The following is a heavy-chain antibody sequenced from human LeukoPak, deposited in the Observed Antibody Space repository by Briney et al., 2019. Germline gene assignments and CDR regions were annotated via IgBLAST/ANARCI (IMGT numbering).Heavy chain of an antibody. CDR1: GYSISSGYY. V-gene: IGHV4-38-2*02. J-gene: IGHJ5*02. Sequence: SETLSLTCTVSGYSISSGYYWGWIRQPPGKGLEWIGSIYHSGSTYYNPSLKSRVTISVDTSKNQFSLKLSSVTAADTAVYYCARHKDPDYYGHYYFDPWGQGTLVTVSS. D-gene: IGHD4-17*01. CDR2: IYHSGST. CDR3: ARHKDPDYYGHYYFDP.